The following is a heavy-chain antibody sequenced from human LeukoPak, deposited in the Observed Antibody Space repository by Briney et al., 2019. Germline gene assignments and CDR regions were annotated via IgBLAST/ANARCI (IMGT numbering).Heavy chain of an antibody. D-gene: IGHD3-3*01. CDR3: AKLRFLEWFDYMDV. CDR2: ISGSGGST. V-gene: IGHV3-23*01. J-gene: IGHJ6*03. Sequence: PGGSLRLSCAASGFTFSSYAMSWVRQAPGKGLEWVSAISGSGGSTYYADSVKGRFTISRDNSKNMLYLQMNSLRAEDTAVYYCAKLRFLEWFDYMDVWGKGTTVTVSS. CDR1: GFTFSSYA.